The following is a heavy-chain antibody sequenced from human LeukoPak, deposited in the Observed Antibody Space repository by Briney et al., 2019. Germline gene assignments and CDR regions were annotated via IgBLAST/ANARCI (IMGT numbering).Heavy chain of an antibody. CDR2: ISTTSSNI. CDR1: GFTFSSYP. D-gene: IGHD6-19*01. V-gene: IGHV3-48*04. J-gene: IGHJ2*01. CDR3: ARDQIPSYSGWYRWYFDL. Sequence: GGSLRLSCAASGFTFSSYPMNWVRQAPGKGLEWLSYISTTSSNIHYADSVKGRFTSSRDNAKNSLYLQKNSLTAEDTAVYYCARDQIPSYSGWYRWYFDLWGRGTLVTVSS.